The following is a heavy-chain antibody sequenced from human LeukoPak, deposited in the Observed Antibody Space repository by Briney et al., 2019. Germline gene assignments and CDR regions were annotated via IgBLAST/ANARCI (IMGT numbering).Heavy chain of an antibody. Sequence: EPSQTLSLTCTVSGGSISSGSYYWSWIRQPAGKGLEWIGRIYTSGSTNYNPSLKSRVTISVDTSKNQFSLKLSSVTAADTAVYYCARGGCSGGSCYPLDYWGQGTLVTVSS. V-gene: IGHV4-61*02. CDR3: ARGGCSGGSCYPLDY. D-gene: IGHD2-15*01. J-gene: IGHJ4*02. CDR1: GGSISSGSYY. CDR2: IYTSGST.